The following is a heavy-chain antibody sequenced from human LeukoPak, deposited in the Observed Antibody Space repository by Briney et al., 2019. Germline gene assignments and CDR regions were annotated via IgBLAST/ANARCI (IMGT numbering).Heavy chain of an antibody. CDR3: ARDWRGAFDY. J-gene: IGHJ4*02. D-gene: IGHD3-10*01. Sequence: SETLSLTCTVSGGSISSSPYYWGWIRQPPGKGLEWIGSIYYSGTTHYSPSLESRVTISVDTSKNQFSLKLASVTAADTAVYYCARDWRGAFDYWGQGTLATVSS. CDR2: IYYSGTT. CDR1: GGSISSSPYY. V-gene: IGHV4-39*07.